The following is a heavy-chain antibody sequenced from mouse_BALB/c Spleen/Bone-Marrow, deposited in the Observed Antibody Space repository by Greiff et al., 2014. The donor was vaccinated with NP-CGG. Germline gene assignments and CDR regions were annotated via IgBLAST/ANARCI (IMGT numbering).Heavy chain of an antibody. V-gene: IGHV14-3*02. J-gene: IGHJ4*01. Sequence: EVQRVESGAELVKPGASVKLSCTASGFNIKDTYMFWVKQRPDQGLEWIGRIDPAIINTKYDPKFQGKATIAADTPSNTAYLQLSSLTSEDTAVYYCARYRYYGSSYAMDYWGQGTSVTVSS. CDR1: GFNIKDTY. CDR3: ARYRYYGSSYAMDY. D-gene: IGHD1-1*01. CDR2: IDPAIINT.